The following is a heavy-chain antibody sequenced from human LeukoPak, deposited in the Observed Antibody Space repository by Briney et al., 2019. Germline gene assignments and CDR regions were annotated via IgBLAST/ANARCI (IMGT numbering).Heavy chain of an antibody. V-gene: IGHV3-11*04. D-gene: IGHD3-10*01. CDR2: MSSAGRTI. CDR1: GFPFSDYY. CDR3: ASFGSGSNLDAFDI. J-gene: IGHJ3*02. Sequence: GGSLRLSCAASGFPFSDYYMSWIRQAPGKGLEWVAFMSSAGRTIYYADSVKGRFTISRDNAKNSLYLQMNSLRDEDTAVYYCASFGSGSNLDAFDIWGQGTMVTVST.